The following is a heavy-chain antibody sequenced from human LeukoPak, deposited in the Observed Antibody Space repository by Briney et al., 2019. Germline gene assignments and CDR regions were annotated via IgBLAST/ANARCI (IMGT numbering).Heavy chain of an antibody. CDR2: ISGNGGST. J-gene: IGHJ3*02. V-gene: IGHV3-9*03. Sequence: GGSLRLSCAASGFTFDDYAMHWVRQAPGKGLEWVSGISGNGGSTVYADSVKGRFTISRDNAKNSLYLQMNSLRAEDMACYYCAKDISSSRLYAAFDIWGQGTMVTVSS. D-gene: IGHD6-13*01. CDR3: AKDISSSRLYAAFDI. CDR1: GFTFDDYA.